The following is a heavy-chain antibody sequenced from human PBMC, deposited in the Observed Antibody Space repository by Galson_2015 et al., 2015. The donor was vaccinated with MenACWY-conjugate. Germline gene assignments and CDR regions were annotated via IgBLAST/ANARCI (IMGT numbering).Heavy chain of an antibody. V-gene: IGHV3-30*01. Sequence: SLRLSCAASGFTFSSYTMHWVRQTPGKGLEWVALMSHDGSNQYYADSLKGRLTISRDNSKSTLYLQMDSLRAEDTAVYYCARGLIGYSSGPLDFWGQGALVTVSS. J-gene: IGHJ4*02. D-gene: IGHD6-19*01. CDR1: GFTFSSYT. CDR2: MSHDGSNQ. CDR3: ARGLIGYSSGPLDF.